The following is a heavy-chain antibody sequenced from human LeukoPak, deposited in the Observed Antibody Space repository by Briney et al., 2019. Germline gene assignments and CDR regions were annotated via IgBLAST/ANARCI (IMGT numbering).Heavy chain of an antibody. CDR3: ARRVVGATGGGIDY. V-gene: IGHV4-39*01. CDR1: RGSISSSSYY. Sequence: SETLSLTCTVSRGSISSSSYYWGWIRQPPGKGLEWIGRIYYSGSTYYNPSLKSRVTISVDTSKNQFSLKLSSVTAADTAVYCCARRVVGATGGGIDYWGQGTLVTVSS. J-gene: IGHJ4*02. CDR2: IYYSGST. D-gene: IGHD1-26*01.